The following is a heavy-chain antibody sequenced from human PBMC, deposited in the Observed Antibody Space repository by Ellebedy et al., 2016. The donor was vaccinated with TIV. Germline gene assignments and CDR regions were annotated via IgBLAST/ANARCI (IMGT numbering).Heavy chain of an antibody. D-gene: IGHD1-26*01. J-gene: IGHJ3*02. V-gene: IGHV3-30*09. CDR3: ARGEEIGSLGDPFDI. Sequence: PGGSLRPSCAASGFTFSSYAMHWVRQAPGKGLEWVAAITYDGSHKYYADSVKGRFAFSRDNSKNTLYLQMNSLRPEDTAVYYCARGEEIGSLGDPFDIWGQGTMVTLSS. CDR1: GFTFSSYA. CDR2: ITYDGSHK.